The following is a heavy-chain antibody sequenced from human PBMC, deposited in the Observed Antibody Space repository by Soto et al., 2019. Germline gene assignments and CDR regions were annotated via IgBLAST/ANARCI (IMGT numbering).Heavy chain of an antibody. Sequence: ASVKVSCKASGYTFTSYGISWVRQAPGQGLEWMGWISAYNGNTNYAQKLQGRVTMTTDTSTSTAYMELRSLRSDDTAVYYCARYCSGGRSMCWNYYYYMDVWGKGTTVTVSS. CDR2: ISAYNGNT. J-gene: IGHJ6*03. CDR1: GYTFTSYG. CDR3: ARYCSGGRSMCWNYYYYMDV. V-gene: IGHV1-18*01. D-gene: IGHD2-15*01.